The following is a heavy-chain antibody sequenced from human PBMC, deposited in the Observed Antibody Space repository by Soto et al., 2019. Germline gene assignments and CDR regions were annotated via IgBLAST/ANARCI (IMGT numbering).Heavy chain of an antibody. CDR3: ARDAYWNSGMDV. CDR1: GGTFSSYA. J-gene: IGHJ6*02. CDR2: IIPIFGTA. V-gene: IGHV1-69*12. D-gene: IGHD1-7*01. Sequence: QVQLVQSGAEVKKPGSSVKVSCKASGGTFSSYAISWVRQAPGQGLEWMGGIIPIFGTANYAQKFQGRVKILAXXSTSTAYMELSSLRSEDTAVYYCARDAYWNSGMDVWGQGTTVTVSS.